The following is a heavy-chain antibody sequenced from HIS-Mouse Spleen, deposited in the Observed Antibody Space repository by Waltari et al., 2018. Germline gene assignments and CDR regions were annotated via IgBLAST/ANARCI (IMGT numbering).Heavy chain of an antibody. CDR2: MNPNSGNT. CDR1: GYTFTSYD. CDR3: ARGHDYSNYFDY. D-gene: IGHD4-4*01. J-gene: IGHJ4*02. V-gene: IGHV1-8*01. Sequence: QVQLVQSGAEVKKPGASVKVSCKASGYTFTSYDINWVRQATGQGLEWMGRMNPNSGNTGYEQRVQGRVTMTRNTSVSTAYMELSSLRSEDTAVYYCARGHDYSNYFDYWGQGTLVTVSS.